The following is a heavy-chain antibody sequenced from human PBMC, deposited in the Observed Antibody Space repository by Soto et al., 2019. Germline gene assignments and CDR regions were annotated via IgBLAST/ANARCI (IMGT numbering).Heavy chain of an antibody. CDR2: INWNSGST. CDR1: GFTFDDYA. Sequence: GGSLRLSCAASGFTFDDYAMHWVRQAPGKGLEWVSGINWNSGSTSYADSVKGRFTISRDNAKNTLYLQMNSLRAEDTAVYYCARAGIAVAGFDYWGQGTLVTVSS. V-gene: IGHV3-9*01. J-gene: IGHJ4*02. CDR3: ARAGIAVAGFDY. D-gene: IGHD6-19*01.